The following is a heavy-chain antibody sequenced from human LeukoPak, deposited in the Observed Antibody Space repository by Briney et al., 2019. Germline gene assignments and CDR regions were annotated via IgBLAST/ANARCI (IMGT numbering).Heavy chain of an antibody. V-gene: IGHV3-30*18. J-gene: IGHJ4*02. CDR2: ISYDGSNK. D-gene: IGHD2-15*01. Sequence: PGGSLRLSCAASGFTFSSYGMHWVRQAPGKGLEWVAVISYDGSNKYYADSVKGRFTISRDNSKNTLYLQMNSLRAEDTAVYYCAKDGGYRSGGSCWRGLDYWGQGTLVTVSS. CDR1: GFTFSSYG. CDR3: AKDGGYRSGGSCWRGLDY.